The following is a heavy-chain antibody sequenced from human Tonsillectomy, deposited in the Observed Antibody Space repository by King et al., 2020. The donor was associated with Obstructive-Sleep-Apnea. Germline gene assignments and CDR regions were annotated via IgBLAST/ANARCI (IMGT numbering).Heavy chain of an antibody. CDR3: SRDRLIYRSSLFAAFDI. J-gene: IGHJ3*02. CDR1: GFTFSSYA. CDR2: ISYAGSNK. Sequence: VQLVESGGGVVQPGMSLRLSCAASGFTFSSYAMHWVRQAPGKGLEWVSVISYAGSNKYYADSVKGRFTISRDNSKNTLYLQMNSLRAEDTAVYYCSRDRLIYRSSLFAAFDIWGQGAMVTVSS. D-gene: IGHD6-13*01. V-gene: IGHV3-30*04.